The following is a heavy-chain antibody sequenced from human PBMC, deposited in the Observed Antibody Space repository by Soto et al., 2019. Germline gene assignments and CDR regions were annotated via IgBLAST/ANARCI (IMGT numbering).Heavy chain of an antibody. J-gene: IGHJ3*02. Sequence: QLQLQESGPGLVKPSETLSLTCTVSGGSISSSSYYWGWIRQPPGKGREWIGSIYYSGGTSYNPSLKSRVAISVDTSKNKFCLKLSSVTAADTAVYYCSTYCSSTSCYEGAFDIWGQGTMVTVSS. V-gene: IGHV4-39*01. CDR1: GGSISSSSYY. D-gene: IGHD2-2*01. CDR3: STYCSSTSCYEGAFDI. CDR2: IYYSGGT.